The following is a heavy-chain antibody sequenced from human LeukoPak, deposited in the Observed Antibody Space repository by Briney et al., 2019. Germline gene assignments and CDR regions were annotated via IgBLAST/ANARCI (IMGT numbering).Heavy chain of an antibody. CDR2: ISYDGSNK. D-gene: IGHD1-14*01. Sequence: GGSLRLSCAASGFTFSSYEMNWVRQAPGKGLEWVAVISYDGSNKYYADSVKGRFTISRDNSKNTLYLQMNSLRAEDTAVYYCAREAEEAAFDIWGQGTMVTVSS. V-gene: IGHV3-30*04. CDR3: AREAEEAAFDI. J-gene: IGHJ3*02. CDR1: GFTFSSYE.